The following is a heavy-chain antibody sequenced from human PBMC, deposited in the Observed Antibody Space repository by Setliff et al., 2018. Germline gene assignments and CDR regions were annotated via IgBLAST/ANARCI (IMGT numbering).Heavy chain of an antibody. V-gene: IGHV4-34*01. CDR2: IHPTEGA. Sequence: PSETLSLTCAVDRGSFSNFYLTWIRQSPGKGLEWIGEIHPTEGAKYNPPLKSRVTISIDTSKNQFSLKVTSVTAADTAVYYCARHMVWSGDEDWGPGTLVTVSS. D-gene: IGHD5-12*01. CDR1: RGSFSNFY. CDR3: ARHMVWSGDED. J-gene: IGHJ4*02.